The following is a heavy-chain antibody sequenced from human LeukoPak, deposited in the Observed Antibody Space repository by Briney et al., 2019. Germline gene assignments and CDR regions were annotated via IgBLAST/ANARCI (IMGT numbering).Heavy chain of an antibody. J-gene: IGHJ5*02. V-gene: IGHV4-30-4*02. CDR1: GGSISSGDYY. CDR3: ARDLGIGWFDP. D-gene: IGHD7-27*01. CDR2: IYYSGST. Sequence: SETLSLTCTVSGGSISSGDYYWSWTRQPPGKGLEWIGYIYYSGSTYYNPSLKSRVTISVDTSKNQFSLKLSSVTAADTAVYYCARDLGIGWFDPWGQGTLATVSS.